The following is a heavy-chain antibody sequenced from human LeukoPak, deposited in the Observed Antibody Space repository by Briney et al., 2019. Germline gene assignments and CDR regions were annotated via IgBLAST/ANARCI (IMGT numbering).Heavy chain of an antibody. CDR2: INHSGST. Sequence: KTSETLSLTCAVYGGSFSGYYWSWIRQLPGKGLEWIGEINHSGSTNYNPSLKSRVTISVDTSKNQFSLKLSSVTAADTAVYYCARRNHLGYCSGGSCYSSPPDYWGQGTLVTVSS. CDR3: ARRNHLGYCSGGSCYSSPPDY. CDR1: GGSFSGYY. V-gene: IGHV4-34*01. D-gene: IGHD2-15*01. J-gene: IGHJ4*02.